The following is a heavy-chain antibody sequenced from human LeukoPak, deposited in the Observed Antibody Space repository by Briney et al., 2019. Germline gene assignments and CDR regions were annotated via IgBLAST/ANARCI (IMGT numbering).Heavy chain of an antibody. Sequence: ASVKVSCKASEYTFTSYYIHWVRQAPGQGLEWMGIINPSGGSTSYAQKFQGRVTMTRDTSTSTVYMELSSLRSEDTAVYYCARDSAMVRGRPYYFDYWGQGTLVTVSS. V-gene: IGHV1-46*01. CDR1: EYTFTSYY. CDR2: INPSGGST. J-gene: IGHJ4*02. D-gene: IGHD3-10*01. CDR3: ARDSAMVRGRPYYFDY.